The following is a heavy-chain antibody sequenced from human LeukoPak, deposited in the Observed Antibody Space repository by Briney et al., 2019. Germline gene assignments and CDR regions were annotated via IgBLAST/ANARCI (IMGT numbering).Heavy chain of an antibody. Sequence: GGSLRLSCAASGFTFDDYAMHWVRQAPGKGLEWVSGISWNSGTIDYADSVKGRFTISRDNAKNSLYLQMNSLRAEDTAVYYCARDQYYDSSGYYYYWGQGTLVTVSS. J-gene: IGHJ4*02. CDR2: ISWNSGTI. CDR3: ARDQYYDSSGYYYY. V-gene: IGHV3-9*01. D-gene: IGHD3-22*01. CDR1: GFTFDDYA.